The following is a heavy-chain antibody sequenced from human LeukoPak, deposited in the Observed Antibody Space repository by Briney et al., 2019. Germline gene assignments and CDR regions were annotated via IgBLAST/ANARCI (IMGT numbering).Heavy chain of an antibody. D-gene: IGHD5-18*01. J-gene: IGHJ3*02. CDR1: GFTFSSYS. CDR2: ISSSSSYI. V-gene: IGHV3-21*01. Sequence: GGSLRLSCAASGFTFSSYSMNWVRQAPGKGLEWVSSISSSSSYIYYADSVKGRFTISRDNAKNSLYLQMNSLRAKDTAVYYCARDKAAMVVGAFDIWGQGTMVTVSS. CDR3: ARDKAAMVVGAFDI.